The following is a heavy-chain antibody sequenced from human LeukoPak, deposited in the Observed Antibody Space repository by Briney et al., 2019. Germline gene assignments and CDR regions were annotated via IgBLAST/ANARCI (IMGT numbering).Heavy chain of an antibody. V-gene: IGHV3-74*01. D-gene: IGHD1-26*01. J-gene: IGHJ4*02. CDR1: GFTFSNYW. Sequence: GGSLRLSCAASGFTFSNYWMHWVRQVPGKGLAWVSRIGNDGSSTTYADSVKGRFTISRDNAKSTLYLQMNSLRAEDTAVYYCARDGARLDYWGQGTLVTVSS. CDR3: ARDGARLDY. CDR2: IGNDGSST.